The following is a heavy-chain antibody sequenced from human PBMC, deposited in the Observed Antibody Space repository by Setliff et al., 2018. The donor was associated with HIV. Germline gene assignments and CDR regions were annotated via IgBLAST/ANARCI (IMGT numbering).Heavy chain of an antibody. CDR3: ARHPSGWYGDYFFDY. D-gene: IGHD4-17*01. J-gene: IGHJ4*02. Sequence: ASVMVSCKASGYTFTSYAISWVRQAPGQGLEWMGWISAYSGNTHYARRLQDRVTMTTDTSTSTAYMDLRSLRSDDMAVYYCARHPSGWYGDYFFDYLGQGTLVTVSA. CDR2: ISAYSGNT. V-gene: IGHV1-18*03. CDR1: GYTFTSYA.